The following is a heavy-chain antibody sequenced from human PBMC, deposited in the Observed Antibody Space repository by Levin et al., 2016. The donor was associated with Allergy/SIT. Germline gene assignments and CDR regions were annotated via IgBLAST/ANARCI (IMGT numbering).Heavy chain of an antibody. CDR3: ARELRGGLELRFPEYYYYGMDV. V-gene: IGHV1-2*04. J-gene: IGHJ6*02. Sequence: ASVKVSCKASGYTFTGYYMHWVRQAPGQGLEWMGWINPNSGGTNYAQKFQGWVTMTRDTSISTAYMELSRLRSDDTAVYYCARELRGGLELRFPEYYYYGMDVWGQGTTVTVSS. CDR1: GYTFTGYY. D-gene: IGHD1-7*01. CDR2: INPNSGGT.